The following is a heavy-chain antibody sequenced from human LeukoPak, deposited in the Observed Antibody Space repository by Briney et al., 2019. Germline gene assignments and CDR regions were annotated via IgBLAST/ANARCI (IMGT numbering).Heavy chain of an antibody. CDR1: DGSISSGSYY. Sequence: SQTLSLTCTVSDGSISSGSYYWTWIRQPAWKGLEWIGRISTSGSTNYTPSLKSRVTISADTTKNQLSLKLNSVTAADTAVYYCARAAAAGLDSWGQGTLVTVSS. J-gene: IGHJ4*02. CDR2: ISTSGST. D-gene: IGHD6-13*01. V-gene: IGHV4-61*02. CDR3: ARAAAAGLDS.